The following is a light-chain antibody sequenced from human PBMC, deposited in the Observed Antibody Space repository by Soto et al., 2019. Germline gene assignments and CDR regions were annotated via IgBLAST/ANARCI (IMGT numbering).Light chain of an antibody. Sequence: EFVLTQSPGTLSLSPGERATLSCRASQSVNSNYLAWYQQQPGRAPRLLVYGASRRPGGIPDRFSGSGSGTDFTLTISRLEPEDFAVYFCQQYVSSPYTFGQGTKLEIK. CDR3: QQYVSSPYT. CDR2: GAS. V-gene: IGKV3-20*01. J-gene: IGKJ2*01. CDR1: QSVNSNY.